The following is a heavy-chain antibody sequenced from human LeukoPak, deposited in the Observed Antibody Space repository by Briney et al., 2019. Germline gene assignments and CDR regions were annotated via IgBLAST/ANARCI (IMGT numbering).Heavy chain of an antibody. V-gene: IGHV4-34*01. CDR2: INHSGST. J-gene: IGHJ4*02. D-gene: IGHD3-10*01. CDR3: ASRPADTTWYGVFDY. CDR1: GGSFSGYY. Sequence: SETLSLTCAVYGGSFSGYYWSWIRQPPGKGLEWIGEINHSGSTNYNPSLKSRVTMSVDTSRAQFFLRLSPVTAADTAIYYCASRPADTTWYGVFDYWSQGTLVTVSS.